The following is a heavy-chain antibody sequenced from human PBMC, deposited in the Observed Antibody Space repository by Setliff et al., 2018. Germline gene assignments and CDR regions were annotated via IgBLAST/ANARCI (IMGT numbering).Heavy chain of an antibody. Sequence: SETLSLTCNVSGGSVSSGYYYWDWIRQPPRKGLEWIGTVYYTGRTYYNPSLKSRVTIAVDAPDNHFSLKLRSVTAADTAVYYCARAPNDLGVDWLFNNYFDYWGHGTLVTVSS. CDR1: GGSVSSGYYY. J-gene: IGHJ4*01. CDR2: VYYTGRT. V-gene: IGHV4-39*02. CDR3: ARAPNDLGVDWLFNNYFDY. D-gene: IGHD3-9*01.